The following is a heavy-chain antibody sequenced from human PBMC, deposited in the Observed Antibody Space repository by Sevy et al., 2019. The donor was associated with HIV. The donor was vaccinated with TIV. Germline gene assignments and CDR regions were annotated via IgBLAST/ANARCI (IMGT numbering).Heavy chain of an antibody. Sequence: GGSLRLSCVGSGFTFRNFGVHWLRQAPGKGLEWLSVVSYDGSSKYYVDSVKGRFIVTRDNSKNTLYRQMNSLRTEETAVYYCARGGSGDYYYYGVDVWGQGTTVTVSS. CDR2: VSYDGSSK. CDR1: GFTFRNFG. V-gene: IGHV3-30*03. CDR3: ARGGSGDYYYYGVDV. J-gene: IGHJ6*02. D-gene: IGHD3-10*01.